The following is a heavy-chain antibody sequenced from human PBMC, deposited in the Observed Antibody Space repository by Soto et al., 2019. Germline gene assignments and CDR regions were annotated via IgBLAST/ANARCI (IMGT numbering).Heavy chain of an antibody. Sequence: PSETLSLTCTVSGGSISSGGYYWSWIRQHPGKGLEWIGYIYYSGSTYYNPSLKSRVTISVDTSKNQFSLKLSSVTAADTAVYYCARLDCSSTSCSYYYYGMDVWGQGTTVTVS. J-gene: IGHJ6*02. CDR1: GGSISSGGYY. CDR3: ARLDCSSTSCSYYYYGMDV. CDR2: IYYSGST. D-gene: IGHD2-2*01. V-gene: IGHV4-31*03.